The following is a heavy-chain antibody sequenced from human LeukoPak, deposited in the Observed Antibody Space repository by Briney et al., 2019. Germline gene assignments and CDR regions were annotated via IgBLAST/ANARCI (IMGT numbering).Heavy chain of an antibody. CDR1: GFTFSSFV. V-gene: IGHV3-23*01. J-gene: IGHJ4*02. CDR3: ANDSTYSNTWYYFDS. D-gene: IGHD6-13*01. Sequence: PGGSLRLSCAASGFTFSSFVISWVSQAPGKGLEWVSSISGSGSSTYYAESVTGWFTISSDNSKTTAYLPINSLRADETAVYYCANDSTYSNTWYYFDSWGRGTLVSVSS. CDR2: ISGSGSST.